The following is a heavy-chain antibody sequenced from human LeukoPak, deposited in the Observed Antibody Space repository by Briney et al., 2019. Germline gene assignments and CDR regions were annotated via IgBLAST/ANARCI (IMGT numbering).Heavy chain of an antibody. CDR1: SEPFIGYY. CDR3: ARVPGQPSRPKSGSYPDY. CDR2: INHSGST. J-gene: IGHJ4*02. V-gene: IGHV4-34*01. Sequence: PSETLSLTCAVYSEPFIGYYWSWIRQPPGKGLEWIGEINHSGSTKYNPSLKSRATISVDTSKKQFSLKLSSVTAADTAVYYCARVPGQPSRPKSGSYPDYWGQGTLVTVSS. D-gene: IGHD1-26*01.